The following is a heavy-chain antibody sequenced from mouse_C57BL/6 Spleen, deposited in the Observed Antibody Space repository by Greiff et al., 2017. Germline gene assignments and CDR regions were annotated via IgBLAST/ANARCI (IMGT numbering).Heavy chain of an antibody. CDR2: ISSGGSYT. CDR1: GFTFSSYG. D-gene: IGHD1-1*01. V-gene: IGHV5-6*01. CDR3: ARVHGSSYFDY. Sequence: EVQLVESGGDLVKPGGSLKLSCAASGFTFSSYGMSWVRQTPDKRLEWVATISSGGSYTSYPDSVKGRFTISRDNAKNTLYLQMSSLRSEDTAMYYCARVHGSSYFDYWGQGTTLTVSS. J-gene: IGHJ2*01.